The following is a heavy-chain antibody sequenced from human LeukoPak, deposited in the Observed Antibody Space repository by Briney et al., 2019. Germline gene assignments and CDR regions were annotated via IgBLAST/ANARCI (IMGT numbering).Heavy chain of an antibody. CDR2: TRSKPYSYTT. D-gene: IGHD2-21*02. CDR3: GRSVTASTTGEI. Sequence: PGGSLRLSCATSGFTFSDHSMDWVRQAPGKGREWVGRTRSKPYSYTTQYAASVKGRFTISRDDSKNSLYLQMNSLKPEDTAVYYCGRSVTASTTGEIWGQGTMVTVSS. CDR1: GFTFSDHS. J-gene: IGHJ3*02. V-gene: IGHV3-72*01.